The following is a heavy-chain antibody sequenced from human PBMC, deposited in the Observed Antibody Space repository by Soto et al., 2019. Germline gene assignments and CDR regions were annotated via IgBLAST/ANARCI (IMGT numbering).Heavy chain of an antibody. Sequence: QVQLVQSGAEVKKPGSSVKVSCKASGGTFSSYAISWVRQAPGQGLEWMGGIIPIFGTANYAQKFQGRVTMTADESTSTAYMALSSLRSEDTAVYYCARDLCISTSCNTRGWFDPWGQGTLVTVSS. CDR1: GGTFSSYA. CDR3: ARDLCISTSCNTRGWFDP. V-gene: IGHV1-69*12. D-gene: IGHD2-2*01. CDR2: IIPIFGTA. J-gene: IGHJ5*02.